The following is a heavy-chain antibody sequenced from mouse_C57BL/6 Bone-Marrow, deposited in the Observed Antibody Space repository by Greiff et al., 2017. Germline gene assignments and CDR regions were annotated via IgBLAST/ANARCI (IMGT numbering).Heavy chain of an antibody. J-gene: IGHJ2*01. CDR1: GYTFTSYW. Sequence: QVQLQQPGAELVMPGASVKLSCKASGYTFTSYWMHWVKQRPGQGLEWIGEIDPSDSYTNYNQKFKGKSTWTVDKSSSTAYMQLSSLTSEDSAVYDCARDWDKNFDYWGQGTTLTVSS. V-gene: IGHV1-69*01. D-gene: IGHD4-1*01. CDR2: IDPSDSYT. CDR3: ARDWDKNFDY.